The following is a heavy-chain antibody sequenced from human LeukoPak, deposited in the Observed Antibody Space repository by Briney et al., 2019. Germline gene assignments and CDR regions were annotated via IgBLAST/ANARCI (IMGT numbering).Heavy chain of an antibody. CDR3: ARGWFGELLRPFDY. CDR2: INHSGST. D-gene: IGHD3-10*01. V-gene: IGHV4-34*01. J-gene: IGHJ4*02. Sequence: PSETLSLTCAVYVGSFSGYYCSWIRQPPGKGLEWIGEINHSGSTNYNPSLKSRVTISVDTSKNQFSLKLSSVTAADTAVYYCARGWFGELLRPFDYWGQGTLVTVSS. CDR1: VGSFSGYY.